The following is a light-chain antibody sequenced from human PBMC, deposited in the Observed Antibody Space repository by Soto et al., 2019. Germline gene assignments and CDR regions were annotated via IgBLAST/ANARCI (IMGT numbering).Light chain of an antibody. V-gene: IGKV3-20*01. J-gene: IGKJ5*01. CDR3: QQYTNAHGIN. CDR1: QGVGNKY. CDR2: AAS. Sequence: ALTQSPGTLSLSPGERATLSCRASQGVGNKYLAWYQQRPGQAPSLLIYAASSRATGVPDRFSGSGSGTEFNLTPSRLEHEEGPVYSCQQYTNAHGINXGQGTRLQIK.